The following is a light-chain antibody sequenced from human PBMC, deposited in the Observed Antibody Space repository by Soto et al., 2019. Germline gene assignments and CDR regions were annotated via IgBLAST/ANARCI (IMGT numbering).Light chain of an antibody. Sequence: QSVLTQPPSVSAAPGQKVTISCSGRSSKIGNNYVSWYQQLPGTAPKLLIYDNNKRPSGIPDRFTGSKSGTSTTLGITRTQTGDEFDYYCGTWDSSLSARVFGGGTKVTVL. CDR2: DNN. CDR1: SSKIGNNY. V-gene: IGLV1-51*01. J-gene: IGLJ2*01. CDR3: GTWDSSLSARV.